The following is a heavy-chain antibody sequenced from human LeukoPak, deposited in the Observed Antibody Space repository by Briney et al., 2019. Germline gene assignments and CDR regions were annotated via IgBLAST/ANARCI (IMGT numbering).Heavy chain of an antibody. D-gene: IGHD2-2*01. CDR3: ARVLVPAATDDAFDI. CDR2: INPNSGGT. J-gene: IGHJ3*02. Sequence: ASVKVSCKASGYTFTGYYMHWVRQAPGQGLEWMGWINPNSGGTNYAQKFQGRVTMTRDTSISTAYMELNRLRSDDTAVYYCARVLVPAATDDAFDIWGQGTMVTVSS. V-gene: IGHV1-2*02. CDR1: GYTFTGYY.